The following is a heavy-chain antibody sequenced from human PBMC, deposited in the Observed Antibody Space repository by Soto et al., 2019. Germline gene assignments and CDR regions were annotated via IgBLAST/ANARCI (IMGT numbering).Heavy chain of an antibody. CDR1: GFSLSTSGVG. D-gene: IGHD6-13*01. V-gene: IGHV2-5*02. CDR2: IYWDDDK. CDR3: AHSSPNRYSSRWYGMDY. J-gene: IGHJ4*02. Sequence: SGPTLVNPTQTLTLTCTFSGFSLSTSGVGVGWIRQPPGKALEWLALIYWDDDKRYSPSLKSRLTITKDTSKNQVALTMTNMDPVDTATYYCAHSSPNRYSSRWYGMDYRGQGTRVTVSS.